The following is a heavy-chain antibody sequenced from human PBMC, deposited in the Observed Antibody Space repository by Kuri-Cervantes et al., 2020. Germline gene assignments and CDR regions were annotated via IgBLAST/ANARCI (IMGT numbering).Heavy chain of an antibody. CDR3: ARVGDFIAVAGTRGPNDY. V-gene: IGHV4-34*01. D-gene: IGHD6-19*01. Sequence: SETLSLTCAVYGGSVSGYYWSWIRQPPGKGLEWIGEINHSGSTNYNPSLKSRVTISVDTSKNQFSLKLSSVTAADTAVYCCARVGDFIAVAGTRGPNDYWGQGTLVTVSS. J-gene: IGHJ4*02. CDR2: INHSGST. CDR1: GGSVSGYY.